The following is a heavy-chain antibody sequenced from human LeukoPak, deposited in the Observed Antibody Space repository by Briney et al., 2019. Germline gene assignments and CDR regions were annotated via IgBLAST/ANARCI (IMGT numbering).Heavy chain of an antibody. CDR1: GGSISSSSYY. CDR2: IFPSGGEI. D-gene: IGHD2-2*01. V-gene: IGHV3-23*01. CDR3: ATYRQVPLPFES. Sequence: PSETLSLTCTVSGGSISSSSYYWGWVRQPPGKGLEWVSSIFPSGGEIHYADSVRGRFTISRDNSKSTLSLQMNSLRAEDTAIYYCATYRQVPLPFESWGQGTLVTVSS. J-gene: IGHJ4*02.